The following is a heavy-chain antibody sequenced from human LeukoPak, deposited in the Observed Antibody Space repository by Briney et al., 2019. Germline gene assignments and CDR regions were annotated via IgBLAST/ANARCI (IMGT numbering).Heavy chain of an antibody. CDR1: GGSFSGYY. CDR2: IYYSGST. J-gene: IGHJ4*02. CDR3: AIEGGTRYYFDY. Sequence: ETLSLTCAVYGGSFSGYYWSWIRQPPGKGLEWIGSIYYSGSTYYNPSLKSRVTISVDTSKNQFSLKLSSVTAADTAVYYCAIEGGTRYYFDYWGQGTLVTVSS. V-gene: IGHV4-34*01. D-gene: IGHD1-7*01.